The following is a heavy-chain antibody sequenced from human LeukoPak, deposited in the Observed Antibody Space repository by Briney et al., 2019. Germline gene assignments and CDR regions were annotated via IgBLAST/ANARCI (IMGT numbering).Heavy chain of an antibody. D-gene: IGHD3-3*01. Sequence: GGSLRLSCAASGFTFSSYAMHWVRQAPGKGLEWVAVISCDGSNKYYADSVKGRFTISRDNSKNTLYLQMNSLRAEDTAVYYCASLPNRIYDFWSGSHYWGQGTLVTVSS. V-gene: IGHV3-30-3*01. CDR2: ISCDGSNK. CDR1: GFTFSSYA. J-gene: IGHJ4*02. CDR3: ASLPNRIYDFWSGSHY.